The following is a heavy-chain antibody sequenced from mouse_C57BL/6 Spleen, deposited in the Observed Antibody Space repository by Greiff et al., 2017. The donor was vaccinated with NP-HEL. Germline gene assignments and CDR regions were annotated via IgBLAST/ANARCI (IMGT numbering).Heavy chain of an antibody. D-gene: IGHD2-1*01. Sequence: EVQVVESGGDLVKPGGSLKLSCAASGFTFSSYGMSWVRQTPDKRLEWVATISSGGSYTYYPDSVKGRFTISRDNAKNTLYLQMSSLKSEDTAMYYCARHERSTMVTLYYFDYWGQGTTLTVSS. V-gene: IGHV5-6*01. J-gene: IGHJ2*01. CDR3: ARHERSTMVTLYYFDY. CDR2: ISSGGSYT. CDR1: GFTFSSYG.